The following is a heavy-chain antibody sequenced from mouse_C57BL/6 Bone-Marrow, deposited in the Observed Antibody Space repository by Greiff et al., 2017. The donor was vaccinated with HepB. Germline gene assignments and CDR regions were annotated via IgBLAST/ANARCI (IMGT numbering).Heavy chain of an antibody. CDR3: ARHDYYGSSYGWYFDV. CDR2: FYPGSGSI. V-gene: IGHV1-62-2*01. J-gene: IGHJ1*03. CDR1: GYTFTEYT. Sequence: VKLVESGAELVKPGASVKLSCKASGYTFTEYTIHWVKQRSGQGLEWIGWFYPGSGSIKYNEKFKDKATLTADKSSSTVYMELSRLTSEDSAVYFCARHDYYGSSYGWYFDVWGTGTTVTVSS. D-gene: IGHD1-1*01.